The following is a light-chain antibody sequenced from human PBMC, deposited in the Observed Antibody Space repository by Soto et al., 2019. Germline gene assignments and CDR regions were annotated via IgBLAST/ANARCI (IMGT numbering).Light chain of an antibody. V-gene: IGKV1-9*01. CDR3: QQLNSYPLT. J-gene: IGKJ4*01. CDR2: GAS. CDR1: QDMNTY. Sequence: DIQLTQSPSFLSASVGDRVTITCRASQDMNTYIAWYQHTPGKAPKLLIYGASTLQSGVPARFSGSESGAVITLRISSLQPEDFATYYCQQLNSYPLTFGGGTKVDI.